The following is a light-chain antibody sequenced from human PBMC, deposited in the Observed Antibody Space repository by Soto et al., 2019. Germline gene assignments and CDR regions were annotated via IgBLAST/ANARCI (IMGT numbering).Light chain of an antibody. V-gene: IGKV3-20*01. CDR2: DAS. J-gene: IGKJ1*01. CDR1: QSVGSY. Sequence: ENVLTQSPGTLSLSPGERATLSCRASQSVGSYLGWYQKKPGQAPRLLSYDASNRATGIPDRFSGSGSGTDFTLTISRLEPEDFAVYYCQHYGGPPPWTFGQGTKVEIK. CDR3: QHYGGPPPWT.